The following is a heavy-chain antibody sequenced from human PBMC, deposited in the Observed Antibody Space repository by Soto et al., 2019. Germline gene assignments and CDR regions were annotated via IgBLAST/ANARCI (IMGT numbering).Heavy chain of an antibody. J-gene: IGHJ6*02. D-gene: IGHD6-13*01. V-gene: IGHV1-18*04. Sequence: QVQLVQSGGEVRKPGASVKVSCKTSGYTFTNNGINWVRQAPGQGLEWMGWISGYNANTKYAQKFQGRVTLTTDTLTSTAFMELRRLRSDDTAVFYGARGSTYYNRDVWGQRTTVTVSS. CDR2: ISGYNANT. CDR3: ARGSTYYNRDV. CDR1: GYTFTNNG.